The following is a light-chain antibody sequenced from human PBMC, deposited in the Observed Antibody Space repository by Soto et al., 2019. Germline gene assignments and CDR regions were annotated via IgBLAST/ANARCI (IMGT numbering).Light chain of an antibody. J-gene: IGLJ3*02. CDR1: MRDVGAYNL. CDR2: EVR. Sequence: QSVLTQPSSVSGSAGQSITISCSGTMRDVGAYNLVSWYQQHPGTAPKLIIYEVRNRPSGISSRFSGSRSGNTASLNISGLQSEDEGHYYCSAYTARSTLVFGGGTKVTVL. V-gene: IGLV2-14*01. CDR3: SAYTARSTLV.